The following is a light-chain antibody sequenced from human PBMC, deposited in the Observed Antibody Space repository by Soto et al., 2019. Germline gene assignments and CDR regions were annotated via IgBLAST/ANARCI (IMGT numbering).Light chain of an antibody. CDR2: GAS. Sequence: VLTQSPGTLSLSPGERATLSCRASQGVSSTYLAWYQHKPGQAPRLLIYGASTRATGIPDRFSGRGSGTDFTLTINRLEPEDFAVYYCQQYGSSPPYTFGQGTKLEI. CDR3: QQYGSSPPYT. V-gene: IGKV3-20*01. J-gene: IGKJ2*01. CDR1: QGVSSTY.